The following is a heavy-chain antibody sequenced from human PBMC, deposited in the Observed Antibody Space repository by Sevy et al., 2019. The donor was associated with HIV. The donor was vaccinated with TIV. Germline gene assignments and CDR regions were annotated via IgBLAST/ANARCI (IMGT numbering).Heavy chain of an antibody. CDR2: INSDGSST. CDR1: GFTFSSYW. J-gene: IGHJ3*01. Sequence: AGSLRLSCAASGFTFSSYWMHWVRQAPGKGLVWVSRINSDGSSTSYADSVKGRFTISRDNAKNTLYLQMNSLRAEDTAVYYCARVWVAADAFDLWGQGTMVTVSS. V-gene: IGHV3-74*01. D-gene: IGHD6-19*01. CDR3: ARVWVAADAFDL.